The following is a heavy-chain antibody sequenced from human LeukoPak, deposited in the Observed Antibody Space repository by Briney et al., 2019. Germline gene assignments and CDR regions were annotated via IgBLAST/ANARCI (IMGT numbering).Heavy chain of an antibody. CDR3: ARGGGSYYGGYYFDY. Sequence: GASVKVSCKASGYTFTGYYMHWVRQAPGQGLEWMGWINPNSGGTNYAQKFQGRVTMTRDTSISTAYMELSRLRSDDTAVYYCARGGGSYYGGYYFDYWGQGTLVTVSS. CDR1: GYTFTGYY. D-gene: IGHD1-26*01. CDR2: INPNSGGT. V-gene: IGHV1-2*02. J-gene: IGHJ4*02.